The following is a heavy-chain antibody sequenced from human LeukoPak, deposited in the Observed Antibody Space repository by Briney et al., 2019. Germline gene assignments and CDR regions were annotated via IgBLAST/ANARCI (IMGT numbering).Heavy chain of an antibody. CDR1: GFTFSDDY. Sequence: PGGSLRLSCAASGFTFSDDYMSWIRQAPGKGLEWVSYISSSGSTIYYADSVKGRFTISRDNAKNSLYLQMNSLRAEDTAVYYCASYVPAARFDPWGQGTLVTVSS. D-gene: IGHD2-2*01. V-gene: IGHV3-11*04. J-gene: IGHJ5*02. CDR3: ASYVPAARFDP. CDR2: ISSSGSTI.